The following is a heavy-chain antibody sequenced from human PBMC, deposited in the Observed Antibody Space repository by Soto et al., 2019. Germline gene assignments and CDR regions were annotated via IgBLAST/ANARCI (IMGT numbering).Heavy chain of an antibody. CDR3: ASHDGPGGYYYYGMDV. Sequence: LRLSCAASGFTVSSNYMSWVRQAPGKGLEWVSVIYSGGSTYYADSVKGRFTISRDNSKNTLYLQMNSLRAEDTAVYYCASHDGPGGYYYYGMDVWGQGTTVTVSS. D-gene: IGHD2-8*01. CDR1: GFTVSSNY. CDR2: IYSGGST. J-gene: IGHJ6*02. V-gene: IGHV3-53*01.